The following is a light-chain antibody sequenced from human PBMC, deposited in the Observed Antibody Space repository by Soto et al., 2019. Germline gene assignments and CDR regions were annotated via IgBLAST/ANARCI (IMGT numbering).Light chain of an antibody. CDR3: QQYNNWPPWT. J-gene: IGKJ1*01. V-gene: IGKV3-15*01. CDR2: GAS. CDR1: QSVSSN. Sequence: EIVMTQSPATLSVSPAERATLSCRASQSVSSNLAWYKQKPGQAPRLLIYGASTRATGIPARFSGSGSGTEFTLTISSLQSEDFAVYYCQQYNNWPPWTFGQGTKVEIK.